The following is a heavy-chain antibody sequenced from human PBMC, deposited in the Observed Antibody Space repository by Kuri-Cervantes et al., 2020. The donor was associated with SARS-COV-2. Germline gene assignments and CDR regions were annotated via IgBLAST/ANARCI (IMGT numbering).Heavy chain of an antibody. J-gene: IGHJ4*02. V-gene: IGHV1-69*05. CDR2: IIPIFGTA. CDR1: GGTFSSYA. Sequence: PVKVSRKPSGGTFSSYAISWVRQAPGQGLEWMGGIIPIFGTANYARKFQGRVTITTDESTSTAYMELSSLRSEDTAVYYCARVRSDNWNDDAFDYWGQGTLVTVSS. CDR3: ARVRSDNWNDDAFDY. D-gene: IGHD1-1*01.